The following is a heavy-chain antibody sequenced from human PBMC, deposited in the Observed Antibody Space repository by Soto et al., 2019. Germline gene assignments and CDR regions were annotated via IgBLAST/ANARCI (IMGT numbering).Heavy chain of an antibody. D-gene: IGHD6-13*01. CDR3: ARDRYGWVSAYYYGMDV. CDR1: GFTFSSYA. Sequence: GGSLRLSCAASGFTFSSYAMHWVRQAPGKGLEWVAVISYDGSNKYYADSVKGRFTISRDNSKNTLYLQMNSLRAEDTAVYYCARDRYGWVSAYYYGMDVWGQGTTVTVSS. CDR2: ISYDGSNK. V-gene: IGHV3-30-3*01. J-gene: IGHJ6*02.